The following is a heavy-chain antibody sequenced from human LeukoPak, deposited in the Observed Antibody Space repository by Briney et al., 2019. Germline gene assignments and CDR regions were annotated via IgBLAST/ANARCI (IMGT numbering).Heavy chain of an antibody. D-gene: IGHD5-12*01. V-gene: IGHV1-24*01. CDR1: GYTLTELS. Sequence: WASVKVSCKVSGYTLTELSMHWVRQAPGKGLEWMGGFDPEDGETIYAQKFQGRVTMTRDTSISTAYMELSRLRSDDTAVYYCARQYIVATTTDAFDIWGQGTMVTVSS. J-gene: IGHJ3*02. CDR3: ARQYIVATTTDAFDI. CDR2: FDPEDGET.